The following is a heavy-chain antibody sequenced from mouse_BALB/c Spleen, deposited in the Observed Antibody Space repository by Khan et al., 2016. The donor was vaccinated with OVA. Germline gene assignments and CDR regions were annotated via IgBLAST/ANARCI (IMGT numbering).Heavy chain of an antibody. CDR1: GFSLTNYG. CDR3: ARQPYYHYYVMDY. CDR2: IWSDGST. J-gene: IGHJ4*01. D-gene: IGHD2-10*01. V-gene: IGHV2-6-1*01. Sequence: QVQLKESGPGLVAPSQSLSITCTISGFSLTNYGVHWVRLPPGKGLEWLVVIWSDGSTTYNSALKSRLSISNDNSKSQVFLKMNSLQTDDTAMYYCARQPYYHYYVMDYWGQGTSVTFSS.